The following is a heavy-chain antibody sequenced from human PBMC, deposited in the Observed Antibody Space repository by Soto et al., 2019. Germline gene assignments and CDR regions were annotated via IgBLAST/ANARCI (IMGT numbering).Heavy chain of an antibody. Sequence: EVQLLESGGGLVQPGGSLRLSCAASGFTFSAYAMGWVRQAPGKGLEWVSTIHGGGGATHYADSVKGRFTISRDDSKKRPYAQMNSLRAEDTAVYYCAKFEGHPLEYWYREFWGRGTLVTVSS. D-gene: IGHD1-1*01. CDR3: AKFEGHPLEYWYREF. CDR1: GFTFSAYA. J-gene: IGHJ2*01. CDR2: IHGGGGAT. V-gene: IGHV3-23*01.